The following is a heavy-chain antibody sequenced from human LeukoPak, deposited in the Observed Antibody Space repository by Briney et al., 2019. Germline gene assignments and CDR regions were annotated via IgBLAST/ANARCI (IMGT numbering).Heavy chain of an antibody. CDR3: ARGGQLAATTTSWFDP. D-gene: IGHD6-6*01. CDR1: GRSLSGYY. J-gene: IGHJ5*02. CDR2: INHSGRT. V-gene: IGHV4-34*01. Sequence: PSETLSLTCAVYGRSLSGYYSSWIRPPPGKGMEWIGEINHSGRTNYNPSLKSRVTISVDTSKNQFSLKLSSVTAADTAVYYCARGGQLAATTTSWFDPWGQGTLVTVSS.